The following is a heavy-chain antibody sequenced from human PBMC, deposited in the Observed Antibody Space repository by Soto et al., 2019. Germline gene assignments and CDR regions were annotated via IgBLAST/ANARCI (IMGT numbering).Heavy chain of an antibody. CDR1: GFTFSGSA. D-gene: IGHD3-16*02. Sequence: EVQLVESGGGLVQPGGSLKLSCAASGFTFSGSAMHWVRQASGKGLEWVGRIRSKANSYATAYAASVKGRFTISRDDSKNTAYLQMNSLKTEDTAVYYCTGYTFGGVIVTPSPVWGQGTTVTVSS. V-gene: IGHV3-73*02. J-gene: IGHJ6*02. CDR2: IRSKANSYAT. CDR3: TGYTFGGVIVTPSPV.